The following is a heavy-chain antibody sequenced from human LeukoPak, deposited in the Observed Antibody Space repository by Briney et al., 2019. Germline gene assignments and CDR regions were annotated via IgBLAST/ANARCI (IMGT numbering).Heavy chain of an antibody. D-gene: IGHD1-14*01. J-gene: IGHJ6*03. V-gene: IGHV3-30*01. CDR3: ARDPNPDYYYYLDV. Sequence: GGALRLSCVASGCTFSSYAMHWVGQAPGKGGEGVAVISYDGSNKYYAASGKGRFTISRNNSKNTLYLQMNSLRAEDTAVYYCARDPNPDYYYYLDVWGEGTPVTVSS. CDR2: ISYDGSNK. CDR1: GCTFSSYA.